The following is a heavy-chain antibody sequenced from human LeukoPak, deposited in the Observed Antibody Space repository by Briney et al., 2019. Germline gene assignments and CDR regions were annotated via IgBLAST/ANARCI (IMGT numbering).Heavy chain of an antibody. J-gene: IGHJ4*02. V-gene: IGHV4-34*01. D-gene: IGHD6-19*01. CDR3: ARPRPYSSGFDY. CDR1: GGSFSGYY. CDR2: INHSGST. Sequence: SETLSLTCAVYGGSFSGYYWSWIRQPPGKGLEWIGEINHSGSTNYNPSLKSRVTISVDTSKNQFSLKLSSVTAADTAVYYCARPRPYSSGFDYWGQGTLVTVSS.